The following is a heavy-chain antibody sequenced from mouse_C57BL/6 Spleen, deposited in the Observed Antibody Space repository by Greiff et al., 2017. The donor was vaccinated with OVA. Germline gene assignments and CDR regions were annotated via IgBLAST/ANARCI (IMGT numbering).Heavy chain of an antibody. Sequence: EVQLQQSGPELVKPGASVKISCKASGYTFTDYYMNWVKQSHGKSLEWIGDINPNNGGTSYNQKFKGKATLTVDKSSSTAYMELRSLTSEDSAVDYCARTGITGDDWGQGTSVTVSS. CDR1: GYTFTDYY. CDR3: ARTGITGDD. V-gene: IGHV1-26*01. CDR2: INPNNGGT. D-gene: IGHD1-1*01. J-gene: IGHJ4*01.